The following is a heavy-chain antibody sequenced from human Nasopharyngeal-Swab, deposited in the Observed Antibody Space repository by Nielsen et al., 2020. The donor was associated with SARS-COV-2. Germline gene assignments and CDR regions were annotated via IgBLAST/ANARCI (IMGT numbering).Heavy chain of an antibody. D-gene: IGHD3-9*01. V-gene: IGHV3-21*01. CDR1: GFTFSSYS. CDR2: ISSSSGYI. CDR3: AREVNGYCDY. J-gene: IGHJ4*02. Sequence: GESLKISCAASGFTFSSYSMNWVRQAPGKGLEWVSSISSSSGYIYYADSMKGRFTISRDNAKNSLYLQMNSLRAEDTAVYYCAREVNGYCDYWGQGTLVTVSS.